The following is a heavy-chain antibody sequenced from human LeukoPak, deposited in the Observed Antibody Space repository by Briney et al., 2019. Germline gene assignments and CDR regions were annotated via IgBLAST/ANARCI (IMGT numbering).Heavy chain of an antibody. Sequence: GASVKVSCKASGYTFTGYYMHWVRQAPGQGLEWIGWINPNSGGTNYAQKFQGRVTMTRDTSISTAYMELSRLRSDDTAVYYCARDRDSSSWQIDYWGQGTLVTVSS. CDR3: ARDRDSSSWQIDY. D-gene: IGHD6-13*01. CDR1: GYTFTGYY. CDR2: INPNSGGT. V-gene: IGHV1-2*02. J-gene: IGHJ4*02.